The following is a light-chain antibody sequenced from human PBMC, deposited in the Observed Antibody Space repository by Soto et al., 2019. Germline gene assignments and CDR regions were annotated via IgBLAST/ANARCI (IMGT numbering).Light chain of an antibody. CDR2: GVT. CDR3: SSYTTSSTRV. V-gene: IGLV2-14*01. J-gene: IGLJ1*01. Sequence: QSVLTQPASVSGSPRQSIAISCTGSSSDVGIYNYVSWYQQHPGKVPKLIIYGVTNRPSGVSNRFSGSKSGNTASLTISGLQAEDEADYYCSSYTTSSTRVFGTGTKVTVL. CDR1: SSDVGIYNY.